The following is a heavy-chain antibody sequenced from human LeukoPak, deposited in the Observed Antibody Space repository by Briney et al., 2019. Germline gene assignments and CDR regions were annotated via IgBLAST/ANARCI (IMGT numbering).Heavy chain of an antibody. V-gene: IGHV4-4*02. CDR2: IYHYGTT. Sequence: PSGTLSLTCAVPGGSISSNNWWTWVRQAPGKGLEWIGEIYHYGTTNYNPSLKGRVTISVDKSKNQFSLKFNSVTAADTAVYYCARGPSLGAHLDYWGQGTLVTVSS. D-gene: IGHD1-26*01. J-gene: IGHJ4*02. CDR3: ARGPSLGAHLDY. CDR1: GGSISSNNW.